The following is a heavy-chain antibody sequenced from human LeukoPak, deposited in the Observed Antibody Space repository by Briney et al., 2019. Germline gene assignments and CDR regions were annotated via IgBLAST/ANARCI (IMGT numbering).Heavy chain of an antibody. CDR2: IYITEGT. CDR1: GDSISSYY. CDR3: ARSRVRGALADF. J-gene: IGHJ4*02. D-gene: IGHD3-10*01. Sequence: PSETLSLTCTVSGDSISSYYWNWIRQPTGKGLEWIGRIYITEGTNYNPSLKSRVTMSVDTSKNQFSLKVNSVTAADTAVYYCARSRVRGALADFWGQGTPVTVSS. V-gene: IGHV4-4*07.